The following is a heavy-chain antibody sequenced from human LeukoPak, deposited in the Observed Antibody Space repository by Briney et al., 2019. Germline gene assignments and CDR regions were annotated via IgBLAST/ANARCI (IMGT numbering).Heavy chain of an antibody. CDR3: ARGSGYDGFDY. CDR1: GGSISSGDYY. J-gene: IGHJ4*02. D-gene: IGHD5-12*01. Sequence: SETLSLTCTVSGGSISSGDYYWSWIRQPPGKGLEWIGYIYYSGSTYYNPSLKSRVTISVDTSKNQFSLRLSSVTAADTAVYYCARGSGYDGFDYWGQGTLVTVSS. V-gene: IGHV4-30-4*08. CDR2: IYYSGST.